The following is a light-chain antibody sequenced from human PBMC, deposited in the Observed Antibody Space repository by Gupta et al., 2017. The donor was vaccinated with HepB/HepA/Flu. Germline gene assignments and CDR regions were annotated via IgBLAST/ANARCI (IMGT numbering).Light chain of an antibody. V-gene: IGKV1-39*01. CDR2: AAS. Sequence: DIQMTQSPSSLSASIGDRVTITCRASQTIRGYLNWYQQKPGKAPNLLIFAASSWQSGVPSRFSGSGSGKNFTLTINSRQQEDFAAYYCQQSGNNLTWTFGQGTKVDMK. CDR1: QTIRGY. J-gene: IGKJ1*01. CDR3: QQSGNNLTWT.